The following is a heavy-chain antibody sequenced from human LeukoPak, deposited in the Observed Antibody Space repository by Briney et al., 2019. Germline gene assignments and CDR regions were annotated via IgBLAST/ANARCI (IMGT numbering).Heavy chain of an antibody. CDR1: GYTITSYD. V-gene: IGHV1-8*03. Sequence: GASVKVSCKASGYTITSYDINWVRQATGQGLEWIGWMNPNTGNTGYAQKFQGRITITRDISINTAYMELSSLRSDDTAVYYCARVPTLGIYYYYHYMDVWDKGTTVTVSS. D-gene: IGHD1-26*01. CDR2: MNPNTGNT. J-gene: IGHJ6*03. CDR3: ARVPTLGIYYYYHYMDV.